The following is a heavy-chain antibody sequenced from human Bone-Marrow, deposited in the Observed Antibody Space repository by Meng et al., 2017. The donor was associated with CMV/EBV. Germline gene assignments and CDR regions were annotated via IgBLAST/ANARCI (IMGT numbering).Heavy chain of an antibody. D-gene: IGHD6-13*01. Sequence: GSLRLSCAVYGGSFSGYYWSWIRQPPGKGLEWIGEINHSGSTNYNPSLKSRVTISIDTSKNQFSLKLSSVTAADTAVYYCARGRSSWNYWGQGTRVTGSS. CDR3: ARGRSSWNY. CDR2: INHSGST. J-gene: IGHJ4*02. V-gene: IGHV4-34*01. CDR1: GGSFSGYY.